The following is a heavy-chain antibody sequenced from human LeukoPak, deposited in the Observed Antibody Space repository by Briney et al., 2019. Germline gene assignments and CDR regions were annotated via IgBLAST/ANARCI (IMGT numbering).Heavy chain of an antibody. CDR3: ARSYYGSGSQEFDY. CDR1: GFTFSSYA. V-gene: IGHV3-64*01. Sequence: GGSLRLSCAASGFTFSSYAMHWVRQAPGKGLEYVSAISSNGGSTYYANSVKGRFTISRDNSKNTLYLQMGSLRAEDMAVYYCARSYYGSGSQEFDYWGKGTTVTVSS. CDR2: ISSNGGST. D-gene: IGHD3-10*01. J-gene: IGHJ6*04.